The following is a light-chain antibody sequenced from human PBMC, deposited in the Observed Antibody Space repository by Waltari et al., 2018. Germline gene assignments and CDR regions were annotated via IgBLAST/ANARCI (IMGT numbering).Light chain of an antibody. J-gene: IGKJ1*01. CDR3: QHFNNWPPWA. Sequence: EILMTQSPATLSVSPGERATLSCRASQSIGRDLAWYQQRPGQAPRLLIYRAAVRATGVPARFRASGSGTEFTLTISSLQSEDVAVYYCQHFNNWPPWAFGQGTKVEIK. CDR2: RAA. V-gene: IGKV3-15*01. CDR1: QSIGRD.